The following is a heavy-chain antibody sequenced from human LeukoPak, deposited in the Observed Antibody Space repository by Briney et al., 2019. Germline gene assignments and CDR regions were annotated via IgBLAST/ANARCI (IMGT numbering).Heavy chain of an antibody. Sequence: KTSETLSLTCAVYGGSFSGYYWSWIRQPPGKGLEWIGEINHSGSTYYNPSLKSRVTISVDTSKNQFSLKLSSVTAADTAVYYGARDGYYDILTGYYGTVDYWGQGTLVTVSS. V-gene: IGHV4-34*01. CDR3: ARDGYYDILTGYYGTVDY. CDR2: INHSGST. J-gene: IGHJ4*02. D-gene: IGHD3-9*01. CDR1: GGSFSGYY.